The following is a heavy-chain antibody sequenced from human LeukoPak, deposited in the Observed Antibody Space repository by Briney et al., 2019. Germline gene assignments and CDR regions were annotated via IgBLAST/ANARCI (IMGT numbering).Heavy chain of an antibody. CDR1: GFTFSSFE. Sequence: PGGSLRLSCAASGFTFSSFEMNWVRQAPWKGLEWVSYISTGGGNIYYADSVKGRFTISRDNAKNSLYLQMNSLRAEDTAVYYCARDRIQWLPLDYWGQGTLVTVSS. CDR3: ARDRIQWLPLDY. D-gene: IGHD3-22*01. J-gene: IGHJ4*02. V-gene: IGHV3-48*03. CDR2: ISTGGGNI.